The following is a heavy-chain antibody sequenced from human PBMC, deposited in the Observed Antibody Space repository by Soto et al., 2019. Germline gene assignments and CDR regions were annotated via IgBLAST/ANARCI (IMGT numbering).Heavy chain of an antibody. J-gene: IGHJ4*02. D-gene: IGHD1-1*01. Sequence: EVQLVESGGGLVQPGGSLRLSCAASGFTFSSYWMSWVHQAPGKGLEWVASVKQAGSDKYYVDSVKGRFTISRDNAENSLYLHMNSLRAEDTAVYYCARGNEGAFDYWGQGTLVTVPS. V-gene: IGHV3-7*05. CDR3: ARGNEGAFDY. CDR2: VKQAGSDK. CDR1: GFTFSSYW.